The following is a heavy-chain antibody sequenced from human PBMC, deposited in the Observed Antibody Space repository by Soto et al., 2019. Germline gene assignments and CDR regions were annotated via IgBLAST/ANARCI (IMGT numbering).Heavy chain of an antibody. CDR1: GYTFTSYA. J-gene: IGHJ5*02. V-gene: IGHV1-3*01. Sequence: ASVKVSCKASGYTFTSYAMHWVRQAPGQRLEWMGWINAGNGNTKYSQKFQGRVTITRDTSASTAYMELSSLRSEDTAVYYCARDPAPRPQFDILTGYSPTGGFDPWGQGTLVTVSS. D-gene: IGHD3-9*01. CDR3: ARDPAPRPQFDILTGYSPTGGFDP. CDR2: INAGNGNT.